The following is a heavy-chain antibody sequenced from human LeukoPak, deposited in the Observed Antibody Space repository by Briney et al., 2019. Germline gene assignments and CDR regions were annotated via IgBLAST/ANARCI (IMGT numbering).Heavy chain of an antibody. Sequence: SGGSLRLSCAASGFIFSSYWMTWVRQAPGKGLEWVANIKQAGSENSYVDSVKGRFTISRDNAKNSLYLQINSLRAEDTAVYYCARGGGSSDYWGQGTLVTVSS. D-gene: IGHD2-15*01. CDR3: ARGGGSSDY. J-gene: IGHJ4*02. V-gene: IGHV3-7*01. CDR2: IKQAGSEN. CDR1: GFIFSSYW.